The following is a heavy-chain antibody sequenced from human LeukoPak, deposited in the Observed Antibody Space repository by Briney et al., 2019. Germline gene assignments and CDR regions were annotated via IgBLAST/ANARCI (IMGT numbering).Heavy chain of an antibody. CDR3: ARDNFILTGTTRVDY. CDR1: GYTFTSYY. J-gene: IGHJ4*02. CDR2: INPSGGST. D-gene: IGHD1-20*01. V-gene: IGHV1-46*01. Sequence: VASVKVSCKASGYTFTSYYMHWVRQAPGQGLEWMGIINPSGGSTNYAQKLQGRVTMTTDTSTSTAYMELRSLRSDDTAVYYCARDNFILTGTTRVDYWGQGTLVTVSS.